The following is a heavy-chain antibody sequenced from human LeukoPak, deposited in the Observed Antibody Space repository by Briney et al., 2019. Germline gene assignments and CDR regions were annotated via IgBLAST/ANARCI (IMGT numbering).Heavy chain of an antibody. Sequence: GRSLRLSCAASGFTLADYAMRWVRHAPGEGLGWGSGISWNSGSIGYADSVKGRFTISRDNAKNSLYLQMNSLRAEDMALYYCAKAPGSGYYRPYPDYWGQGTPVTVSS. J-gene: IGHJ4*02. D-gene: IGHD3-22*01. V-gene: IGHV3-9*03. CDR2: ISWNSGSI. CDR1: GFTLADYA. CDR3: AKAPGSGYYRPYPDY.